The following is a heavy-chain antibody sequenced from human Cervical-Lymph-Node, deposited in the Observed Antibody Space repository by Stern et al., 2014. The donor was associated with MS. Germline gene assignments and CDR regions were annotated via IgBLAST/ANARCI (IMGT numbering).Heavy chain of an antibody. CDR1: GYTFTSYY. D-gene: IGHD1-14*01. V-gene: IGHV1-46*03. CDR3: VRGDTTWHYFYYGLDV. Sequence: QMQLVQSGAEVKKPGAAVKVSCKASGYTFTSYYMHWVRQAPGQGLEWMGGINPRFNNATYTQSFQDRVTLTRDTSTATVYMELSSLRFADTAVYYCVRGDTTWHYFYYGLDVWGQGTTVTVSS. CDR2: INPRFNNA. J-gene: IGHJ6*02.